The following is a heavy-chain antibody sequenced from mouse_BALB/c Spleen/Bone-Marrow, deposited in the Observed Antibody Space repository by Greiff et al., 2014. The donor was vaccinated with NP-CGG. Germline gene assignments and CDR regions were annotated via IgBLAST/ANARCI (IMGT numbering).Heavy chain of an antibody. CDR2: IYPGSGDT. D-gene: IGHD2-1*01. Sequence: QVQLKESGAELARPGASVKLSCKASGYTFTDYYINWVKQRTGQGLEWIGEIYPGSGDTYYNEKFKGKATLTADKSSNIDNIHLSSLTSEDSAVYFCARDHYGNYEGFDYWGQGTLVTVSA. J-gene: IGHJ3*01. V-gene: IGHV1-77*01. CDR1: GYTFTDYY. CDR3: ARDHYGNYEGFDY.